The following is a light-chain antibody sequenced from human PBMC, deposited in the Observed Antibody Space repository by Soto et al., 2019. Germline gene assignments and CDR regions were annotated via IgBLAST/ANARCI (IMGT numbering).Light chain of an antibody. V-gene: IGLV1-47*02. CDR3: VSWDDSLSVLV. CDR1: SANIGKNY. Sequence: QSVLTQPPSASGNPGQMVTISCSGRSANIGKNYVCWDQQLPGTAPKLLLYSNNQRPSGVPDRFSGSKSGTSSSLAISGFRSDDEADYYCVSWDDSLSVLVFGTGTTLTVL. J-gene: IGLJ1*01. CDR2: SNN.